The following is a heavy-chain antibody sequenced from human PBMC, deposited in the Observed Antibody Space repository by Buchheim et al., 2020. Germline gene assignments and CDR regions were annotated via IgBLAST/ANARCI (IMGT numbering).Heavy chain of an antibody. V-gene: IGHV3-23*01. CDR1: GFTSSAFA. CDR3: AKAPIQGADF. Sequence: EVQLLESGGDLVQPGGSLRLSCAASGFTSSAFAMNWVRQAPGKGLVWVSFISGSGRTTSYADSVKGRFTISRDNSKNIVYLQMDSLRAEDTATYYCAKAPIQGADFWGQGT. J-gene: IGHJ6*02. D-gene: IGHD4/OR15-4a*01. CDR2: ISGSGRTT.